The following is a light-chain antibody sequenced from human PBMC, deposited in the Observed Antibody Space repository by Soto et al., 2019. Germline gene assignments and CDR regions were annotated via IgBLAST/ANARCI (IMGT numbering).Light chain of an antibody. Sequence: EIVMTQSPATLSVSPGERATLSCRASQSISSRYLAWYQQKPGQAPRLLIYGASSRATGIPDRFSGSGSGTDFTLTISRLEPEDFAVYYCQHYGSSWTFGQGTKVDIK. J-gene: IGKJ1*01. V-gene: IGKV3-20*01. CDR2: GAS. CDR3: QHYGSSWT. CDR1: QSISSRY.